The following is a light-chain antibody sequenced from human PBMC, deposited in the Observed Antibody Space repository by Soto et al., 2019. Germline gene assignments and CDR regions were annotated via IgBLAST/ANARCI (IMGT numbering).Light chain of an antibody. CDR2: GAS. CDR3: QQYGSSPPYT. CDR1: QSVSSSY. Sequence: EIVLTQSPGTLSLSPGDRATLSCGASQSVSSSYLAWYQQKPGQAPRLLIYGASSRATGIPDRFSGSGSGTDFTLTISRLEPEDFAVNYCQQYGSSPPYTFGQGTKLEIK. J-gene: IGKJ2*01. V-gene: IGKV3-20*01.